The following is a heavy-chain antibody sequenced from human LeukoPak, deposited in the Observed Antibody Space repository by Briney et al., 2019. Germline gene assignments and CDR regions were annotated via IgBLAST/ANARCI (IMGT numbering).Heavy chain of an antibody. Sequence: PGGSLRLSCAASRFTFNKYAMSWVRQAPGKGLEWVSGLSGSGVSTYYADSVKGRFTISRDNSKNTLYLQMNSLRAEDTAIYYCAKRYTRGDVGYYYYMDVWGKGTTVTVSS. V-gene: IGHV3-23*01. CDR2: LSGSGVST. CDR3: AKRYTRGDVGYYYYMDV. D-gene: IGHD2-2*03. CDR1: RFTFNKYA. J-gene: IGHJ6*03.